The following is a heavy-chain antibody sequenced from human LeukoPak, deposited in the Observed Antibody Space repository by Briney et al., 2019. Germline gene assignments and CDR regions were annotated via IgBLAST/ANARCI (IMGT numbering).Heavy chain of an antibody. CDR2: IYYTGST. CDR1: GGSISRYY. Sequence: PSETLSLTCTVSGGSISRYYWSWIRQPPGKGLEWIGYIYYTGSTNYNPSLKSRVTISVDTSKNQCSLKLSSVTAADTAVYYCARRSFSGSYYLDYWGQGTLVTVSS. J-gene: IGHJ4*02. V-gene: IGHV4-59*08. CDR3: ARRSFSGSYYLDY. D-gene: IGHD3-10*01.